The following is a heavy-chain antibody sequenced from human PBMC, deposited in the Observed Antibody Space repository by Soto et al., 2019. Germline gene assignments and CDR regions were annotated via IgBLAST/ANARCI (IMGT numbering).Heavy chain of an antibody. Sequence: LSLTCTVAGGSISSTDYYWSWIRQPPGKGLEWIGYIYYSGSTYYNPSLKSRVTMSVDTSKNQFSLRLNSVTAADTAMYYCAIYYDKKSYAFDIWGQGTMVTVSS. CDR1: GGSISSTDYY. CDR3: AIYYDKKSYAFDI. J-gene: IGHJ3*02. V-gene: IGHV4-30-4*01. CDR2: IYYSGST. D-gene: IGHD3-22*01.